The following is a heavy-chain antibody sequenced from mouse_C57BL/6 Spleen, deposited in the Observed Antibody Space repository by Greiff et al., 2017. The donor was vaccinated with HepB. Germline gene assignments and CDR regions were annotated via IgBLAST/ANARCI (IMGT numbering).Heavy chain of an antibody. J-gene: IGHJ2*01. CDR1: GYAFSSSW. D-gene: IGHD2-12*01. CDR3: ARTGYSLDY. Sequence: VQLQQSGPELVKPGASVKISCKASGYAFSSSWMNWVKQRPGKGLEWIGRIYPGDGDTNYNGKFKGKATLTADKSSSTAYMQLSSLTSEDSAVYFCARTGYSLDYWGQGTTLTVSS. CDR2: IYPGDGDT. V-gene: IGHV1-82*01.